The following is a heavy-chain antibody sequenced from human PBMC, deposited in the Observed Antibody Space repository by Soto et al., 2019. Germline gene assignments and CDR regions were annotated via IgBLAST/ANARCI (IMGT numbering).Heavy chain of an antibody. CDR3: TTEERYGDYLKYYYGMDA. V-gene: IGHV3-15*01. J-gene: IGHJ6*02. CDR1: GFTFSNAW. Sequence: EVQLVESGGGLVKPGGSLRLSFAASGFTFSNAWMSWVRQAPGKGLEWVGRTKSKTDGGTTVYAAPVKGRFTISRDDSKTTLYLQMNSLQTADTAVYYCTTEERYGDYLKYYYGMDAWGQGTTVTVS. CDR2: TKSKTDGGTT. D-gene: IGHD4-17*01.